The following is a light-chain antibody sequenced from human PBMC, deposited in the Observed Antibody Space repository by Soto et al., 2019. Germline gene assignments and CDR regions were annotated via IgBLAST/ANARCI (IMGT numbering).Light chain of an antibody. J-gene: IGKJ2*01. CDR2: EAS. CDR3: QQSYRTPYT. V-gene: IGKV1-39*01. Sequence: DIQMTQSPSSLSASVGDRVTITCRASQGISTYLVWYQQRQGRAPKLLIYEASSLLSGVPSRFSGSGSGTDFTLTISSLQPDDFATYYCQQSYRTPYTFGQGTKLETK. CDR1: QGISTY.